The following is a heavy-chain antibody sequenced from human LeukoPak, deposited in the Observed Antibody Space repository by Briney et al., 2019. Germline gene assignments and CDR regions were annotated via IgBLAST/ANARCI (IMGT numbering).Heavy chain of an antibody. CDR3: ASRENNYGLGD. V-gene: IGHV3-23*01. CDR2: ITFSGGGT. J-gene: IGHJ1*01. Sequence: GGSLRLSCAASGFTFSNYAMSWVRQAPGKGLEWVSSITFSGGGTYYADSAKGRFTISRDNSKNTLYLQMNSLRAEDTAVYFCASRENNYGLGDWGQGTLVTVSS. CDR1: GFTFSNYA. D-gene: IGHD3-10*01.